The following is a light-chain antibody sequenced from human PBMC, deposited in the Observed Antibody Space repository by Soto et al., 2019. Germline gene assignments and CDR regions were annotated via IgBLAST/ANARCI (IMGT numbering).Light chain of an antibody. CDR1: SRDVGNYNY. V-gene: IGLV2-11*01. CDR3: CSYAGSYTWV. J-gene: IGLJ3*02. Sequence: QSVLTQPRSVSGSPGQSVTISCTGTSRDVGNYNYVSWYQQHPGKAPKLMIYDVNKRPSGVPDRFSGSKSGNTASLTISGLQAENEADYYCCSYAGSYTWVFGGGTKLTVL. CDR2: DVN.